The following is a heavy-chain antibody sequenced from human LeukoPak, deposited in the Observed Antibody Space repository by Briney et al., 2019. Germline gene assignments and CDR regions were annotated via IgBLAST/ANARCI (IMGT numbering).Heavy chain of an antibody. D-gene: IGHD3-3*01. J-gene: IGHJ3*02. V-gene: IGHV4-59*08. CDR1: GGSISSYY. CDR2: IYYSGST. CDR3: ASRSNFWSGYLAFDI. Sequence: PSETLSLTCTVSGGSISSYYWSWIRQPPGKGLEWIGYIYYSGSTNYNSSLKSRVTISVDTSKNQFSLKLSPVTAADTAVYYCASRSNFWSGYLAFDIWGQGTMVTVSS.